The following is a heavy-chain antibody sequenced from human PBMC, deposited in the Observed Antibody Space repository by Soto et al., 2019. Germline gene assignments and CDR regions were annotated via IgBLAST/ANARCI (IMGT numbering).Heavy chain of an antibody. J-gene: IGHJ6*04. CDR1: GTIFSSYT. D-gene: IGHD5-12*01. V-gene: IGHV1-69*08. CDR3: ARGLVARIAD. Sequence: QVQLVQSGAEVKKPGSSVRVSCKASGTIFSSYTISWVRQAPGQGLEWMGRIIPILGETNSAQKFQGRVTLTADQSTNTAYMQVNRLSLEDTAVHLCARGLVARIADWGEGATVTVSS. CDR2: IIPILGET.